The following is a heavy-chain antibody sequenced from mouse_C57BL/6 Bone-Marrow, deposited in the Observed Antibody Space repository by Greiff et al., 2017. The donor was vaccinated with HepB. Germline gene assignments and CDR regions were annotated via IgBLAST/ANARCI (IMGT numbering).Heavy chain of an antibody. V-gene: IGHV1-72*01. J-gene: IGHJ4*01. D-gene: IGHD1-1*01. CDR3: AISNYDYAMDD. CDR1: GYTFTSYW. CDR2: IDPNSGGT. Sequence: QVQLKQPGAELVKPGASVKLSCKASGYTFTSYWMHWVKQRPGRGLEWIGRIDPNSGGTKYNEKFKSKATLTVDKPSSTAYMQLSSLTSEASAGYYGAISNYDYAMDDWGQGTSVTVSS.